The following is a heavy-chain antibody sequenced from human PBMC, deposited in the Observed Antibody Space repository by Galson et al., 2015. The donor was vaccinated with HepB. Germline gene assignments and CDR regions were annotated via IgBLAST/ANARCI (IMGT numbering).Heavy chain of an antibody. CDR1: GFTFDDYT. V-gene: IGHV3-43*01. Sequence: SLRLSCAASGFTFDDYTMHWVRQAPGKGLEWVSLISWDGVTTYYADSVKGRFTVSRDNSKHSLFLQMNSLRTQDTALYYCVKDLTYYYGSGISRAYGLDVWSQATPVTVAS. CDR2: ISWDGVTT. CDR3: VKDLTYYYGSGISRAYGLDV. D-gene: IGHD3-10*01. J-gene: IGHJ6*02.